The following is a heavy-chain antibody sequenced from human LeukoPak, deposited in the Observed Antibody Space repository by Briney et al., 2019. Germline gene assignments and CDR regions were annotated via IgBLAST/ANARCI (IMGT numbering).Heavy chain of an antibody. CDR3: AREYYGSGFFDY. CDR2: ISGNGGST. J-gene: IGHJ4*02. Sequence: GGSLRLSCAASGFTFSTYAMSWVRQAPGKGLEWVSAISGNGGSTYYRDSVKGRFIISRDNSKNTLYLQMNSLRAEDTAVYYCAREYYGSGFFDYWGQGTLVTVSS. D-gene: IGHD3-10*01. V-gene: IGHV3-23*01. CDR1: GFTFSTYA.